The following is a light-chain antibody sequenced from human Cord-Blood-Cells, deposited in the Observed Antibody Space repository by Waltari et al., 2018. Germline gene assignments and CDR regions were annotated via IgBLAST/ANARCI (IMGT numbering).Light chain of an antibody. CDR3: SSYTSSSTLGV. Sequence: QSALTQPASVSGSPGQSITISCTGTSSDVGGYNYVSWYQQHPGKAPKLLIYDVSKRPSGVSNRVSGSKSCNTASLTISGLQAEDEADYYCSSYTSSSTLGVFGGGTKLTVL. CDR2: DVS. V-gene: IGLV2-14*01. J-gene: IGLJ3*02. CDR1: SSDVGGYNY.